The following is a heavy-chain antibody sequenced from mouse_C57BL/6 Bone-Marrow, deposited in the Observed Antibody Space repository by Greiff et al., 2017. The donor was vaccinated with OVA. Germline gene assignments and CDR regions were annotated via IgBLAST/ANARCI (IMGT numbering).Heavy chain of an antibody. CDR1: GYTFTDYY. V-gene: IGHV1-26*01. J-gene: IGHJ1*03. CDR3: ARGEGVVEYFDV. D-gene: IGHD1-1*01. Sequence: VQLQQSGPELVKPGASVKISCKASGYTFTDYYMNWVKQSHGKSLEWIGDINPNNGGTSYNQKFKGKATLTVDKSSSTAYMELRSLTSEDPAVYYCARGEGVVEYFDVWGTGTTVTVSS. CDR2: INPNNGGT.